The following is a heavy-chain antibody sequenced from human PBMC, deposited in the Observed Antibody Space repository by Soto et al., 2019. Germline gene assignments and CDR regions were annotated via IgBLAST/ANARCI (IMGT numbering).Heavy chain of an antibody. J-gene: IGHJ6*02. V-gene: IGHV3-48*02. CDR1: GFTFSSYS. CDR2: ISSSSSTI. CDR3: ARADRSSGFPFYYYGMDV. Sequence: EVQLVESGGGLVQPGGSLRLSCAASGFTFSSYSMNWVRQAPGKGLEWVLYISSSSSTIYYADSVKGRFTISRDNAKNSLYLQMNSLRDEDTAVYYCARADRSSGFPFYYYGMDVWGQGTTVTVSS. D-gene: IGHD3-22*01.